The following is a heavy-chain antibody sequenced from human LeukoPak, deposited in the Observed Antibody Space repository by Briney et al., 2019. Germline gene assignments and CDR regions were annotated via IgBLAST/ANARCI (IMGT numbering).Heavy chain of an antibody. CDR1: GFTFSKSW. Sequence: GGSLRLSCAASGFTFSKSWMSWVRQTPEKGLEWVANIKEDGSAKYYVDSVKGRFTISRDNGKNSLYLQMNSLRAEDTAVYYCAKDDDGYYWGQGILVTASS. D-gene: IGHD3-3*01. V-gene: IGHV3-7*04. J-gene: IGHJ4*02. CDR2: IKEDGSAK. CDR3: AKDDDGYY.